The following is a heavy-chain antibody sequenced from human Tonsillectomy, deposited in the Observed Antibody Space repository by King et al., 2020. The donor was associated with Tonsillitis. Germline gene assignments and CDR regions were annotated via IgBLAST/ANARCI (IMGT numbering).Heavy chain of an antibody. CDR1: GGSFSGYY. D-gene: IGHD1-26*01. J-gene: IGHJ4*02. V-gene: IGHV4-34*01. CDR3: ARAVYSGSYSRY. Sequence: VQLQQWGAGLLKPSETLSLTCAVYGGSFSGYYWSWIRQPPGKGLEWIGEINHSGSTNYNPSLKSRVTISVDTSKNQFSLKLSSVTAADTAVYYCARAVYSGSYSRYWGQGTLVTVSS. CDR2: INHSGST.